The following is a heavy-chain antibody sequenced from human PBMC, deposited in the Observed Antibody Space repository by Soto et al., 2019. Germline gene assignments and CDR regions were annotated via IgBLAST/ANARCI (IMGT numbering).Heavy chain of an antibody. J-gene: IGHJ6*02. D-gene: IGHD2-21*02. CDR2: TNHSGST. Sequence: PSETLSLTCAVYGGSFSGYYWSWIRQPPGKGLEWIGETNHSGSTNYNPSLKSRVTISVDTPKNQFSLKLSSVTAADTAVYYCARFYCGGDCYLPYYYYYGMDVWGQGTTVTVSS. V-gene: IGHV4-34*01. CDR3: ARFYCGGDCYLPYYYYYGMDV. CDR1: GGSFSGYY.